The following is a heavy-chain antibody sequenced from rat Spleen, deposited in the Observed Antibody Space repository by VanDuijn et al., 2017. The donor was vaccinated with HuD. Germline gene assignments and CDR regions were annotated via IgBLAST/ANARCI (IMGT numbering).Heavy chain of an antibody. D-gene: IGHD1-11*01. CDR2: ITYDGRSA. CDR1: GFTFSDYY. Sequence: EVQLVESDGGLVQPGRSLKVSCAASGFTFSDYYMAWVRQAPTKGLEWVATITYDGRSAYYRDSVKGRLTISRNNAKSTLYLQMDSLRAEDTATYYWARQSDGGYSPYWYFGIWGPGTKVTVSS. J-gene: IGHJ1*01. CDR3: ARQSDGGYSPYWYFGI. V-gene: IGHV5-29*01.